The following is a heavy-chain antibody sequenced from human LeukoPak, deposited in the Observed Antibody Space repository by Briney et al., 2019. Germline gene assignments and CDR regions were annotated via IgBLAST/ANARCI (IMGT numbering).Heavy chain of an antibody. D-gene: IGHD3-10*01. CDR3: ARAYYCSGTGEAFDT. J-gene: IGHJ3*02. CDR2: IYYSGST. Sequence: SQTLSLTCTVSGGSISSGDYYWSWIRQPPGKGLEWIGYIYYSGSTYYNPSLKSRVTRSVDTSRNQFSLKLNSVTAADTSVYFCARAYYCSGTGEAFDTWGPRKMVTLSS. CDR1: GGSISSGDYY. V-gene: IGHV4-30-4*01.